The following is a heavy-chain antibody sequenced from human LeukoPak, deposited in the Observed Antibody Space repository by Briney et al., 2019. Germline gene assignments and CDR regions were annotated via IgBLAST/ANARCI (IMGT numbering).Heavy chain of an antibody. J-gene: IGHJ4*02. D-gene: IGHD3-9*01. CDR2: IYYSGST. Sequence: RPSEPLSLTCTVSGGSISSSSYYWGWIRQPPGKGLEWIGSIYYSGSTYYNPSLKSRVTISVDTSKNQFSLKLSSVTAADTAVYYCAKDLHYDILTGYYSGLDYWGQGTLVTVSS. CDR1: GGSISSSSYY. V-gene: IGHV4-39*07. CDR3: AKDLHYDILTGYYSGLDY.